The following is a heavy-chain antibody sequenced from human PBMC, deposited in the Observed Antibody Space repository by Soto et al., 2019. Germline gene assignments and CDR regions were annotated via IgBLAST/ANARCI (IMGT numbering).Heavy chain of an antibody. CDR2: INHSGST. V-gene: IGHV4-34*01. Sequence: SETLSLTCAVYGGSFSGYYWSWIRQPPGKGLEWIGEINHSGSTNYNPSLKSRVTISVDTSKNQFSLKLGSVTAADTAVYYCARGLYGYCSGGSCYPKNYYYYMDVWGKGTTVTVSS. D-gene: IGHD2-15*01. CDR3: ARGLYGYCSGGSCYPKNYYYYMDV. CDR1: GGSFSGYY. J-gene: IGHJ6*03.